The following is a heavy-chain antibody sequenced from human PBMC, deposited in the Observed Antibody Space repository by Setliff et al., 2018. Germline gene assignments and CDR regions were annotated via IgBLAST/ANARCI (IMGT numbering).Heavy chain of an antibody. D-gene: IGHD3-10*01. J-gene: IGHJ4*02. CDR2: IYYSGST. V-gene: IGHV4-59*01. Sequence: NPSETLSLTCTVSGGSISSYYWSWIRQPPGKGLEWIGYIYYSGSTYYNPSLKSRVSISIDTSKNQFSLNVRSVTAADTAIYYCAKGRGEMDSWGQGILVTVSS. CDR1: GGSISSYY. CDR3: AKGRGEMDS.